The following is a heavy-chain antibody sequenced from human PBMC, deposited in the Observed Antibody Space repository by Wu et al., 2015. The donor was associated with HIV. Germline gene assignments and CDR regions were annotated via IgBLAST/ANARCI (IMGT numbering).Heavy chain of an antibody. J-gene: IGHJ3*02. V-gene: IGHV1-69*05. CDR2: IIPIFGTA. D-gene: IGHD2-2*01. CDR1: GGTFSSYA. Sequence: QVQLVQSGAEVKKPGSSVKVSCKASGGTFSSYAISWVRQAPGQGLEWMGGIIPIFGTANYAQKFQGRVTITTDESTSTAYMELSSLRSEDTAVYYCAKKDIVVVPAAMRAGAFDIWGQGDNGSPSLQ. CDR3: AKKDIVVVPAAMRAGAFDI.